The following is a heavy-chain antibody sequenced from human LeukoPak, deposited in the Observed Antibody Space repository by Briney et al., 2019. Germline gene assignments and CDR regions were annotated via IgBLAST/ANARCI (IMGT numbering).Heavy chain of an antibody. D-gene: IGHD2-8*02. Sequence: GGSLRLSCAASGFTFSTFAMIWVRQPPGKGLEWVLSIFPSGGEIHYADSARGRFTISRDNSKSTLSLQMNSLRAEDTAIYYCATYRQVLLPFESWGQGTLVTVSS. J-gene: IGHJ4*02. CDR3: ATYRQVLLPFES. CDR1: GFTFSTFA. CDR2: IFPSGGEI. V-gene: IGHV3-23*01.